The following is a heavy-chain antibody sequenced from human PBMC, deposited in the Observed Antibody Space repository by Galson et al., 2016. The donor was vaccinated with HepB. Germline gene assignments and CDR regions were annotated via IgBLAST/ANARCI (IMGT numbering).Heavy chain of an antibody. Sequence: SLRLSCAASGFTFSNHAMHWVRQAPGKGLECVSTISDNGDRTFYANSLKGRFTISRDNSKNTLYLQMGSPRAEDMAVYYCARGRGGATQRYFDYWGQGTLVTVSS. J-gene: IGHJ4*02. V-gene: IGHV3-64*01. D-gene: IGHD1-26*01. CDR1: GFTFSNHA. CDR2: ISDNGDRT. CDR3: ARGRGGATQRYFDY.